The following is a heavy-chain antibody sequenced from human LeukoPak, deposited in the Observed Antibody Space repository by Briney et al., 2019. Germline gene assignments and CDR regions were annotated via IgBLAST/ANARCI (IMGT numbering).Heavy chain of an antibody. V-gene: IGHV1-18*04. CDR1: GYTFTGYY. CDR2: ISAYNGNT. J-gene: IGHJ4*02. CDR3: ARDLPTYYYDSSGYSYLRGY. Sequence: EASVKVSCTASGYTFTGYYMHWVRQAPGQGLEWMGWISAYNGNTNYAQKLQGRVTMTTDTSTSTAYMELRSLRSDDTAVYYCARDLPTYYYDSSGYSYLRGYWGQGTLVTVSS. D-gene: IGHD3-22*01.